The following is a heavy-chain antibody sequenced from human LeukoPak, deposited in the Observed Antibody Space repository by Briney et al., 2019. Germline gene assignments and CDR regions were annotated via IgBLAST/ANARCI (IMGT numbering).Heavy chain of an antibody. J-gene: IGHJ4*02. CDR3: AKMDSGSYYVLDY. V-gene: IGHV3-23*01. Sequence: GSLRLSCAASGFTFSSYAMSWVRQSPGKGLEWVSAITGSGGSTYYADSVKGRFTISRDNSKKTLYLQMNSLRAEDTAVYYCAKMDSGSYYVLDYWGQGTLVTVSS. D-gene: IGHD1-26*01. CDR1: GFTFSSYA. CDR2: ITGSGGST.